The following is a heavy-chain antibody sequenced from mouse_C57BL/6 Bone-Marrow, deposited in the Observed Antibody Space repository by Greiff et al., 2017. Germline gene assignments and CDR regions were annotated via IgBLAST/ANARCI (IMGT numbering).Heavy chain of an antibody. Sequence: EVKLQESGPVLVKPGASVKMSCKASGYTFTDYYMNWVKQSHGKSLEWIGVINPYNGGTSYNQKFKGKATLTVDKSSSTAYMELNSLTSEDSAVYYCARWGTTVVATNFDVWGTGTTVTVSS. CDR1: GYTFTDYY. CDR2: INPYNGGT. J-gene: IGHJ1*03. CDR3: ARWGTTVVATNFDV. D-gene: IGHD1-1*01. V-gene: IGHV1-19*01.